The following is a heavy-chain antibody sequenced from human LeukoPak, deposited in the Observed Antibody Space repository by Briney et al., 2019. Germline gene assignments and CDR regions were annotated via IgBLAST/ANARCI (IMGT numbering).Heavy chain of an antibody. Sequence: SVKVSCTASGFTFTSSAVQWVRQARGQRLEWIGWIVVGSGNTNYAQKFQERVTITRDMSTSTAYMELSSLRSEDTAVYYCAADARLVVAATPFDYWGQGTLVTVSS. CDR1: GFTFTSSA. CDR2: IVVGSGNT. D-gene: IGHD2-15*01. J-gene: IGHJ4*02. V-gene: IGHV1-58*01. CDR3: AADARLVVAATPFDY.